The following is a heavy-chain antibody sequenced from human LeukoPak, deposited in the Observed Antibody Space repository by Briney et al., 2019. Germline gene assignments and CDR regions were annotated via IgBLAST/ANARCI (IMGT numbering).Heavy chain of an antibody. CDR1: GYTFTDYY. J-gene: IGHJ4*02. CDR3: AGANWAAGVAFDY. V-gene: IGHV1-2*02. CDR2: IKPNNGGT. D-gene: IGHD7-27*01. Sequence: ASVKVSCKASGYTFTDYYIHWVRQAPGQGLEWVGWIKPNNGGTNYAQKFRGRVTMTRDTSISTAYMELSSLTSDDTAVYYCAGANWAAGVAFDYWGQGTLVTVSS.